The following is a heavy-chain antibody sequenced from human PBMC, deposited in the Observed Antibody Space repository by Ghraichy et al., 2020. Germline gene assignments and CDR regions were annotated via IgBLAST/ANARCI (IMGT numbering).Heavy chain of an antibody. V-gene: IGHV4-39*01. D-gene: IGHD3-10*01. CDR1: GGSITSSSYH. J-gene: IGHJ4*02. CDR2: TYYRGSN. Sequence: SETLSLTCSVSGGSITSSSYHWGWIRQSSGKGLEWIGSTYYRGSNYYNPSLKSRVTISVDTSKNQFSLELSSVTAADTALYYCARHLSPNYYGSGSYQFDYWGQGTLVTVSS. CDR3: ARHLSPNYYGSGSYQFDY.